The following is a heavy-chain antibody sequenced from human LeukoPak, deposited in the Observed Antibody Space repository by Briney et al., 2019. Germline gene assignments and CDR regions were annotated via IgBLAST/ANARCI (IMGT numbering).Heavy chain of an antibody. J-gene: IGHJ3*02. CDR3: ARGAGAQSFAPLTAAGAFDI. CDR1: DDSISSYY. D-gene: IGHD6-25*01. V-gene: IGHV4-59*12. Sequence: PSETLSLTCRVSDDSISSYYWNWIRQPPGKPLEWIGYTHYSGNTNYNPSLKSRVTTLVDMSKNQFSLKLSSVTAADTAVYYCARGAGAQSFAPLTAAGAFDIWGQGTMVTVSS. CDR2: THYSGNT.